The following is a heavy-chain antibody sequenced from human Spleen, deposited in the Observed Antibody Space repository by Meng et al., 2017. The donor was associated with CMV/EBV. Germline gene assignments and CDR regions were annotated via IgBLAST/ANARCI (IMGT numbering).Heavy chain of an antibody. V-gene: IGHV1-8*01. D-gene: IGHD3-3*01. CDR1: GYTFSNYD. CDR2: MNPKKGKT. Sequence: ASVKVSCKTSGYTFSNYDINWVRQAPGQGLEWMGWMNPKKGKTGYSQKFQGRVTMTWNISMSKAYGELSSLRSEDTAVYYCARGQDEFYSGDWFDPWGQGTLVTVSS. CDR3: ARGQDEFYSGDWFDP. J-gene: IGHJ5*02.